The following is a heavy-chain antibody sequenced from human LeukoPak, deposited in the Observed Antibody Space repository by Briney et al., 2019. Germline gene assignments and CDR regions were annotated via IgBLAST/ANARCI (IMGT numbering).Heavy chain of an antibody. D-gene: IGHD4-17*01. Sequence: GRSLRLSCAASGFSFSSYALHWVRQAPGKGLEWVALISHDGSNTYYADSVRGRFAISRDNSKNTLYLRVNWLRAEDTAMYYCARDREAYGDYYYYMDVWGKGTTVTVSS. CDR3: ARDREAYGDYYYYMDV. CDR2: ISHDGSNT. V-gene: IGHV3-30*09. CDR1: GFSFSSYA. J-gene: IGHJ6*03.